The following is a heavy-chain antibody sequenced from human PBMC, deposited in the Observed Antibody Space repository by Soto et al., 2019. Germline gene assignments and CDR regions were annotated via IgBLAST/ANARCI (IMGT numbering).Heavy chain of an antibody. Sequence: QITLKESGPTLVKPTQTLTLTCMFSGFSLSTSGVGVGWIRQPPGKALEWLALIYWDDIKRYSPSLKSRLTTTHHTSNNQVVLTMTTIAPVDTGTYYCAHRQSSGATWFDPWGQGTLVTLSS. D-gene: IGHD6-25*01. CDR2: IYWDDIK. J-gene: IGHJ5*02. CDR3: AHRQSSGATWFDP. V-gene: IGHV2-5*02. CDR1: GFSLSTSGVG.